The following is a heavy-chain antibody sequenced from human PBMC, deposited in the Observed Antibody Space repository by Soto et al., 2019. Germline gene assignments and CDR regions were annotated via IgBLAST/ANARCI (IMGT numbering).Heavy chain of an antibody. D-gene: IGHD1-26*01. CDR3: ARGGLFSGSYLDAFDI. CDR2: TYYRSKWYN. J-gene: IGHJ3*02. V-gene: IGHV6-1*01. Sequence: SQTLSLTCAISGDSVSSNSAAWNWIRQSPSRGLEWLGRTYYRSKWYNDYAVSVKSRITINPDTSKNQFSLQLNSVTPEDTAVYYCARGGLFSGSYLDAFDIWGQGTMVTVSS. CDR1: GDSVSSNSAA.